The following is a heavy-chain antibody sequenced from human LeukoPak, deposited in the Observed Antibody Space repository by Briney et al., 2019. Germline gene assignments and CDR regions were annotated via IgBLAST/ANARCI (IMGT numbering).Heavy chain of an antibody. CDR1: GGSISSSSYC. Sequence: SETLSLTCTVSGGSISSSSYCWGWIRQPPGKGLEWIGSIYYSGSTYYNPSLKSRVTISVDTSKNQFSLKLSSVTAADTAVYYCARAAIRIAVAGEGPYFDYWGQGTLVTVSS. V-gene: IGHV4-39*07. J-gene: IGHJ4*02. CDR2: IYYSGST. D-gene: IGHD6-19*01. CDR3: ARAAIRIAVAGEGPYFDY.